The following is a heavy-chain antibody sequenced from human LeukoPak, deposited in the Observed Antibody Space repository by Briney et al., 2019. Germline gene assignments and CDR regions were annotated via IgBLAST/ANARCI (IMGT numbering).Heavy chain of an antibody. V-gene: IGHV3-9*03. CDR2: ISWNSGSI. J-gene: IGHJ3*02. Sequence: GGSLRLSCAASGFTFDDYAMHWVRQAPGKGLEWVSGISWNSGSIGYADSVKGRFTISRDNAKNSLYLQMNSLRAEDMALYYCVKDMSGSNDAFDIWGQGTMVTVS. CDR1: GFTFDDYA. D-gene: IGHD1-26*01. CDR3: VKDMSGSNDAFDI.